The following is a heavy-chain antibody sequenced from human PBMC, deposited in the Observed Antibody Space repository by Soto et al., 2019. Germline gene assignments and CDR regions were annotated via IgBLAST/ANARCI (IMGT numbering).Heavy chain of an antibody. CDR1: GYTFTSYD. D-gene: IGHD6-19*01. V-gene: IGHV1-8*01. CDR2: MNPNSGNT. J-gene: IGHJ6*03. Sequence: ASVKVSCKASGYTFTSYDSNWVRQATGQGLEWMGWMNPNSGNTGYAQKFQGRVTMTRNTSISTAYMELSSLRSEDTAVYYCARGSSGWSLGYYYYYMDVWGKGTTVTVSS. CDR3: ARGSSGWSLGYYYYYMDV.